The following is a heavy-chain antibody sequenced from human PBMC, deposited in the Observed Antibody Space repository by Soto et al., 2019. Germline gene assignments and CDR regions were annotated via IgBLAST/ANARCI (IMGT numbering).Heavy chain of an antibody. CDR3: ARGRRYCSSTSCPPYWYFDL. Sequence: QVQLQQWGAGLLKPSETLSLTCAVYGGSFSGYYWSWIRQPPGKGLEWIGEINHSGSTNYNPSLKSRVTIQVDTSKNQFSLKLSSVTAADTAVYYCARGRRYCSSTSCPPYWYFDLWGRGTLVTVSS. CDR2: INHSGST. V-gene: IGHV4-34*01. CDR1: GGSFSGYY. D-gene: IGHD2-2*01. J-gene: IGHJ2*01.